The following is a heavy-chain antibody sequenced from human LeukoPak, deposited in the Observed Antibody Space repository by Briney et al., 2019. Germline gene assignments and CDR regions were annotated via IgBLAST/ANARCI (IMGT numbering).Heavy chain of an antibody. D-gene: IGHD4-17*01. V-gene: IGHV4-59*08. CDR1: GASLSGYY. Sequence: SETLSLTCTVSGASLSGYYWNWIRQPPGKGLEWIGYMYYSGSTNYNPSLKSRVTMSGDTSKNELSLKLSSVTAADTAVYYCARMNGDYGFRNYFYYGLDVWGQGTTVTVSS. CDR3: ARMNGDYGFRNYFYYGLDV. J-gene: IGHJ6*02. CDR2: MYYSGST.